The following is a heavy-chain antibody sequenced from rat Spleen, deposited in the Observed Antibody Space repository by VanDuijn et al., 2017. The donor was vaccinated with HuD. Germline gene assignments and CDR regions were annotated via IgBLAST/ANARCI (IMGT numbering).Heavy chain of an antibody. D-gene: IGHD1-9*01. Sequence: EVQLVESGGGLVQPGRSMKLSCTVSGFTFSNYYMAWVRQAPTKGLEWVASISTGGYSIYYRNSVKGRFIISRDNAKSTLYLQMDSLRSEDTATYYCARRHYGYTDYFDYWGQGVMVTVSS. V-gene: IGHV5-25*01. CDR1: GFTFSNYY. CDR2: ISTGGYSI. J-gene: IGHJ2*01. CDR3: ARRHYGYTDYFDY.